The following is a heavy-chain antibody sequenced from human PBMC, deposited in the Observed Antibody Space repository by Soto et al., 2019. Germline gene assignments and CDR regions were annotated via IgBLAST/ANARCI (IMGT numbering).Heavy chain of an antibody. CDR1: GYSFTHYG. CDR2: ISAFNGPS. CDR3: ARQRGHYGRREY. Sequence: SVKITCWTYGYSFTHYGSSWVRRAPAQGLQWMGWISAFNGPSRSAQKVQGRVTMTTDTSTSTVYMELRNLRSDDTAIYYCARQRGHYGRREYWGQGTPVSVSA. D-gene: IGHD3-3*01. V-gene: IGHV1-18*01. J-gene: IGHJ1*01.